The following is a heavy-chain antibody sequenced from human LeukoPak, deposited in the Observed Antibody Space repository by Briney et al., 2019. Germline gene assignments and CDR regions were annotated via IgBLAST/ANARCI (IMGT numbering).Heavy chain of an antibody. Sequence: ASVKVSCKASGGTFSSYAISWVRQAPGQGLEWMGGIIPIFGTANYAQKFQGRVTITADESTSTAYMELSSLRSEDTAVYYCAGSPPLPITIFGVVNNYYYYMDVWGKGTTVTVSS. CDR1: GGTFSSYA. V-gene: IGHV1-69*13. D-gene: IGHD3-3*01. CDR2: IIPIFGTA. CDR3: AGSPPLPITIFGVVNNYYYYMDV. J-gene: IGHJ6*03.